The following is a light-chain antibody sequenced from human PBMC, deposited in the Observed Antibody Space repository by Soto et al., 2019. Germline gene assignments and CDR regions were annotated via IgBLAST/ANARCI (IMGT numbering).Light chain of an antibody. CDR3: QSFDTNLNAVV. J-gene: IGLJ2*01. Sequence: QSVLTQPPSVSGAPGQSVTISCFGSGSNIGAGYDVHWYQQLPGVAPKLLIFDSTNRPSGVPGRFSGSKSGASASLAITGLLPEDEADFFCQSFDTNLNAVVFGGGTQLTVL. CDR2: DST. CDR1: GSNIGAGYD. V-gene: IGLV1-40*01.